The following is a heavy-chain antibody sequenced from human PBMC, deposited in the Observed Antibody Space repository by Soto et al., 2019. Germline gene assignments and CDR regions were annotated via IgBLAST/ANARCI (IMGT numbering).Heavy chain of an antibody. CDR3: ATSDTAMVTANSH. CDR2: ISGSGGST. J-gene: IGHJ4*02. V-gene: IGHV3-23*01. Sequence: EVQLLESGGGLVQPGGSLRLSCAASGFTFSSYAMSWVRQAPGKGLEWVSAISGSGGSTYYADSVKGRFTISRDNSKNTLYLQMNSLRAEDTAVYYCATSDTAMVTANSHWGQGTLVIVSS. CDR1: GFTFSSYA. D-gene: IGHD5-18*01.